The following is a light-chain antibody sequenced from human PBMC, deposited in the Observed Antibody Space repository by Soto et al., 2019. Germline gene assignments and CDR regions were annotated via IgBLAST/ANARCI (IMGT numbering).Light chain of an antibody. CDR3: QQYDTSIWAYT. V-gene: IGKV3-20*01. J-gene: IGKJ2*01. CDR2: GAS. Sequence: EDVVTQSPVTLSLSPGERATLSCRASQSVSSSYLAWYQQKPGQAPRLLIYGASSRATGIPDRFSGSGSGTDFTLTISRLEREDFAGYYCQQYDTSIWAYTFGQGPKLELK. CDR1: QSVSSSY.